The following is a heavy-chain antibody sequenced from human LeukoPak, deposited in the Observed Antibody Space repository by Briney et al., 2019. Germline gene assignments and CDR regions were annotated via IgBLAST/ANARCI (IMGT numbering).Heavy chain of an antibody. CDR2: ISPSGST. CDR3: ALSPLGAAGTWSGLLDY. Sequence: PSETLSLTCAVSGYSISSGYYWGWIRQPPGKGLEWIGSISPSGSTFYNPSLKSRVTISVDTSTNQFSLKLRSVTAADTAVYYCALSPLGAAGTWSGLLDYWGQGTLVTVSS. D-gene: IGHD6-13*01. J-gene: IGHJ4*02. V-gene: IGHV4-38-2*01. CDR1: GYSISSGYY.